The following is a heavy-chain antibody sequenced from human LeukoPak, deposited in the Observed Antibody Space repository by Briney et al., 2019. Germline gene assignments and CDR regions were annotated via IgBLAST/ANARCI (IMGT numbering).Heavy chain of an antibody. D-gene: IGHD5-12*01. J-gene: IGHJ6*02. CDR3: ARHRNSDSGYDHYYYGMDV. Sequence: SETLSLTCTVSGGSISSGDYYWSWIRQPPGKGLEWTGYIYYSGSTYYNPSLKSRVTISVDTSKNQFSLKLSSVTAADTAVYYCARHRNSDSGYDHYYYGMDVWGQGTTVTVSS. CDR1: GGSISSGDYY. V-gene: IGHV4-30-4*08. CDR2: IYYSGST.